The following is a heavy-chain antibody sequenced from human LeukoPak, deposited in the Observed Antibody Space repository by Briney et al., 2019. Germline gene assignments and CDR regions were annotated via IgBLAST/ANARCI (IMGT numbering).Heavy chain of an antibody. CDR2: ISTNGDGT. V-gene: IGHV3-64*02. CDR3: ARWGSTSCYDY. D-gene: IGHD2-2*01. J-gene: IGHJ4*02. Sequence: GGSLRLSCAASGFTFRTYALHWVRQAPGKGLEYVSAISTNGDGTYYADSVKGRFTISRDSSKNTLFLQMGSLSADDMAVYYCARWGSTSCYDYWGQGTLVTVSS. CDR1: GFTFRTYA.